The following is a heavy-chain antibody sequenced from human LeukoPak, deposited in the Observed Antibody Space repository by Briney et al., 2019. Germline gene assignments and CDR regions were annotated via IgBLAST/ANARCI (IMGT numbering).Heavy chain of an antibody. J-gene: IGHJ5*02. CDR3: ARDLFTTMTPPPYNWFDP. CDR1: GYTFTGYY. V-gene: IGHV1-2*02. D-gene: IGHD4-17*01. Sequence: ASVKASCKASGYTFTGYYMHWVRQAPGQGLEWMGWINPNSGGTNYAQKFQGRVTMTRDTSISTAYMELSRLRSDDTAVYYCARDLFTTMTPPPYNWFDPWGQGTLVTVSS. CDR2: INPNSGGT.